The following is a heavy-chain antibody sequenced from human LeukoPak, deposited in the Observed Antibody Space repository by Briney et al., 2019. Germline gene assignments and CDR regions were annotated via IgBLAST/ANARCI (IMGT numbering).Heavy chain of an antibody. Sequence: GGSLRLSCAASGFTFSSYSMNWVRQAPGKGLEWVANIKQDGSEKYYVDSVKGRFTISRDNAKNSLYLQMNSLRADDTAVYYCASHGYCSTTSCYTDSYFDYWGQGTLVTVSS. V-gene: IGHV3-7*01. CDR1: GFTFSSYS. J-gene: IGHJ4*02. CDR2: IKQDGSEK. D-gene: IGHD2-2*02. CDR3: ASHGYCSTTSCYTDSYFDY.